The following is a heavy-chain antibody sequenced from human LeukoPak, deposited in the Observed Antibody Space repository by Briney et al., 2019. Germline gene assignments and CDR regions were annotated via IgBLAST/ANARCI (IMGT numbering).Heavy chain of an antibody. V-gene: IGHV3-74*01. CDR3: VRDLGGRSAH. CDR2: INEDGSTT. Sequence: GGSLRLSCAASGFTFSSNWMHWVRQAPGKGLVWVSRINEDGSTTNYADSVKGRSTIFRDNAKNTLYLQMNSLRAEDTAVYYCVRDLGGRSAHWGQGTLVTVSS. D-gene: IGHD1-26*01. J-gene: IGHJ4*02. CDR1: GFTFSSNW.